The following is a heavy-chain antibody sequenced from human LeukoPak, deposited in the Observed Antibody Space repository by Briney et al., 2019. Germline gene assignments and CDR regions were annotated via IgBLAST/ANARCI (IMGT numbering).Heavy chain of an antibody. V-gene: IGHV3-48*03. CDR2: ISSTSDPI. CDR3: GASRQYVGAFDI. CDR1: GFTFTSYE. D-gene: IGHD3-16*01. J-gene: IGHJ3*02. Sequence: PGGSLRLSCAASGFTFTSYEFYWVRQAPGKGLEWISYISSTSDPIKYADSVRGRFTIPRDDARKSVYLQMNSLRAEDTAIYFCGASRQYVGAFDIWGQGTLVTVSS.